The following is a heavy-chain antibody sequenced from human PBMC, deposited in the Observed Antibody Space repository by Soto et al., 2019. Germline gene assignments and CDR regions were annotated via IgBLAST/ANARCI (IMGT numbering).Heavy chain of an antibody. Sequence: PSETLSLTCTVSGGSFSNYYWSWIRQPPGKGLEWIGYIYYSGSTNYHPSLKRRVTMSVDTSKNQFSLKLSSVTAADTAVYYCARVRFLGTGTMLVDPWGQGTLVTVS. CDR2: IYYSGST. D-gene: IGHD1-7*01. CDR3: ARVRFLGTGTMLVDP. V-gene: IGHV4-59*01. J-gene: IGHJ5*02. CDR1: GGSFSNYY.